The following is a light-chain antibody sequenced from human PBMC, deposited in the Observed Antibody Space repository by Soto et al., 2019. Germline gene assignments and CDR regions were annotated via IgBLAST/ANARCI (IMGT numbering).Light chain of an antibody. Sequence: EIVLTQSPGTLSLSPGERATLSCRASQSVSSSYLAWYQQKPGQAPRLLIYGASSRATGIPDRFSGSGSGTDFTLTISRLEPEDFAVYHCQQRSNWPLTFGGGTKVEIK. J-gene: IGKJ4*01. CDR1: QSVSSSY. CDR3: QQRSNWPLT. CDR2: GAS. V-gene: IGKV3D-20*02.